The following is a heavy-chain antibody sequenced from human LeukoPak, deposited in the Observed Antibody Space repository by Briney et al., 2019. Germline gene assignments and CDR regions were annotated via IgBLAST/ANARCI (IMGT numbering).Heavy chain of an antibody. CDR1: GFTFTRYA. CDR2: ISGSGRDT. Sequence: SGGSLRLSCAASGFTFTRYAMSWVRQAPGKGLEWVSGISGSGRDTYYADSVKGRFTISRDSSENTLYLQMNGLRAEDTAVYYCAISSGQLRVFDYWGQGTLVTVSS. CDR3: AISSGQLRVFDY. D-gene: IGHD3-22*01. V-gene: IGHV3-23*01. J-gene: IGHJ4*02.